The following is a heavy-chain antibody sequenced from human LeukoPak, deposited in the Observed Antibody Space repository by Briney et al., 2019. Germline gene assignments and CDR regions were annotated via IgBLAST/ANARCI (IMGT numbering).Heavy chain of an antibody. Sequence: ASVKVSCKASGYPFTNYDINWVRQATGQGLEWIGWLNPNSGNTGYAQKFQGRVTITRNTAISTAYMELSSLRSEDTATYYCAIDYGGNSGWFDPWGQGTLVTASS. D-gene: IGHD4-23*01. J-gene: IGHJ5*02. CDR1: GYPFTNYD. CDR2: LNPNSGNT. CDR3: AIDYGGNSGWFDP. V-gene: IGHV1-8*03.